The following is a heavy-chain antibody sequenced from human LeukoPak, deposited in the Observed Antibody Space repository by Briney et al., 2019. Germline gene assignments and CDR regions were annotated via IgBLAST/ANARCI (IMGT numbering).Heavy chain of an antibody. CDR1: GHTFTSYD. CDR2: MNPNSGNT. V-gene: IGHV1-8*01. J-gene: IGHJ6*03. D-gene: IGHD6-6*01. CDR3: ARDSSSSDGYYYYMDV. Sequence: GASVKVSCKASGHTFTSYDINWVRQATGQGLEWMGWMNPNSGNTGYAQKFQGRVTMTRNTSISTAYMELSSLRSEDTAVYYCARDSSSSDGYYYYMDVWGEGTTVTVSS.